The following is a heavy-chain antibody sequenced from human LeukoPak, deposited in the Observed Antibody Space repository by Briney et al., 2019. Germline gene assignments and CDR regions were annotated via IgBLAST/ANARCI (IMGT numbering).Heavy chain of an antibody. Sequence: AGGSLRLSCAASGFTFSNYNMNWIRQAPGKGLEWVSVISSDENNKYYADSVKGRFTISRDNSKNTLYLQMSSLRPEDTAVYYCAKEGRWLQLGGAFDIWGQGTMVTVSS. CDR2: ISSDENNK. V-gene: IGHV3-30*18. J-gene: IGHJ3*02. CDR1: GFTFSNYN. CDR3: AKEGRWLQLGGAFDI. D-gene: IGHD5-24*01.